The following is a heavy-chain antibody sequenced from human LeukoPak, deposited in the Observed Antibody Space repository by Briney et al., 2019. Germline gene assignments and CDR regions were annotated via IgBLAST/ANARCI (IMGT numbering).Heavy chain of an antibody. CDR1: GFTVSSHY. CDR3: ARAARARTYYYDSSGPGGFDY. V-gene: IGHV3-53*04. D-gene: IGHD3-22*01. J-gene: IGHJ4*02. CDR2: IYSGGST. Sequence: PGGSLRLSCAASGFTVSSHYMSWVRQAPGKGLEWVSVIYSGGSTFYAVSVRGRFHISIHNSKNTLYLQMNSLRAEDTAVYYCARAARARTYYYDSSGPGGFDYWGQGTLVSVSS.